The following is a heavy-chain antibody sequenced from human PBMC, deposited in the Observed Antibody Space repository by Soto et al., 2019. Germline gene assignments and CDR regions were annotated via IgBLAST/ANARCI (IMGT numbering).Heavy chain of an antibody. V-gene: IGHV3-21*02. D-gene: IGHD2-21*01. CDR1: GFTFSTST. J-gene: IGHJ4*02. CDR3: VRGGGGGQFDY. Sequence: EVQLVESGGGLVKPGGSLRLSCAASGFTFSTSTMNWVRQAPGQGLEWVSSISINSNYREYADSVKGRHTISRDNAKNSLYLQMNSLRGEDTAVYYCVRGGGGGQFDYWGQGTLVSVSS. CDR2: ISINSNYR.